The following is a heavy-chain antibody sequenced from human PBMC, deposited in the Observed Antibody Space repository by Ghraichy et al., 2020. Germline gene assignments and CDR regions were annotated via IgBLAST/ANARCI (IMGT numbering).Heavy chain of an antibody. D-gene: IGHD6-19*01. CDR2: IYSGGST. CDR3: AREWAVAGTRNFDY. Sequence: GESLNISCAASGFTVSSNYMSWVRQAPGKGLEWVSVIYSGGSTYYADSVKGRFTISRDNSKNTLYLQMNSLRAEDTAVYYCAREWAVAGTRNFDYWGQGTLVTVSS. CDR1: GFTVSSNY. J-gene: IGHJ4*02. V-gene: IGHV3-66*01.